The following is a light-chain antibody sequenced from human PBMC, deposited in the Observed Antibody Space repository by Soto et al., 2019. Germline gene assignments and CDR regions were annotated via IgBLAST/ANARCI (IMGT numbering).Light chain of an antibody. CDR1: QSVGNF. Sequence: EIVLTQSPATLSLSPGERATLSCRASQSVGNFLAWYQHKPGQAPRLLISDASNRATGIPARFSISGSGTDFTLTISSLEPEDFAVYYCQQRTNWLFSFGPGTKVDIK. CDR3: QQRTNWLFS. CDR2: DAS. V-gene: IGKV3-11*01. J-gene: IGKJ3*01.